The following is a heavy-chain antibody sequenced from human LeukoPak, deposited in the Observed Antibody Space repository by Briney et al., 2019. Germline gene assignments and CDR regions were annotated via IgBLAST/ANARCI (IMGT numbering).Heavy chain of an antibody. J-gene: IGHJ6*03. CDR2: IYYSGST. Sequence: SETLSLTCTVSGGSISSSSYYWGWIRQPPGKGLEWIGSIYYSGSTYYNPSLKSRVTISVDTSKNQFSLKLSSVTAADTAVYYCASGWSGYPYYYYYYYMDVWGKGTTVTVSS. D-gene: IGHD3-3*01. CDR3: ASGWSGYPYYYYYYYMDV. V-gene: IGHV4-39*07. CDR1: GGSISSSSYY.